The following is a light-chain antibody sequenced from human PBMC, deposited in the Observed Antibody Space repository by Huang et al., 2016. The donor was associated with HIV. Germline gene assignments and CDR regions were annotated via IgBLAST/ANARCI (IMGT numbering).Light chain of an antibody. CDR3: HQYYSFPYT. J-gene: IGKJ2*01. V-gene: IGKV1-16*01. CDR1: QGISNY. CDR2: SAS. Sequence: DIQMTQSPSSLSASVGDRVTVTCRASQGISNYLAWFQQKPGKAPKSLIYSASTLQTGVPSRFCGSGSGTDFTLTISGFQPDGSATYYCHQYYSFPYTFGQWTKLDIK.